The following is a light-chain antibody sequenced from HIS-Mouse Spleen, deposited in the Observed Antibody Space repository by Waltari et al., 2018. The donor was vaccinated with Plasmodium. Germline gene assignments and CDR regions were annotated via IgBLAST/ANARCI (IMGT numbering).Light chain of an antibody. CDR1: SSDVGSYNL. CDR2: EGS. CDR3: CSYAGSSTNWV. J-gene: IGLJ3*02. Sequence: QSALTQPASVSGSPGQSITISCTGTSSDVGSYNLVSWYQQHPGKAPKLMIYEGSKRPSGVSNRFPCSKSGNTASLTSSGLQAEDEADYYCCSYAGSSTNWVFGGGTKLTVL. V-gene: IGLV2-23*01.